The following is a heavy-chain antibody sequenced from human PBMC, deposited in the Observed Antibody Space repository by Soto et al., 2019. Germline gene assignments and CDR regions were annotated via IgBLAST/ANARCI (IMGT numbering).Heavy chain of an antibody. J-gene: IGHJ4*02. Sequence: EVQLLESGGGLVQPGGSLRLSCAASGFIFSSYAMSWVRQAPKKGMEWVSAISGSGGSTYYADSVKGRFTISRDNSKNTLYLQMNSLRDEDTAVSCCAKLEFSVQVFRGVGYYWGQGTLVTVSS. CDR1: GFIFSSYA. CDR2: ISGSGGST. CDR3: AKLEFSVQVFRGVGYY. D-gene: IGHD3-10*01. V-gene: IGHV3-23*01.